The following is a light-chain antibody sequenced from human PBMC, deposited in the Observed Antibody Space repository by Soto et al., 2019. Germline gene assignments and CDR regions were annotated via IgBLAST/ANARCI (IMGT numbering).Light chain of an antibody. V-gene: IGKV1-39*01. J-gene: IGKJ3*01. Sequence: DIEMTQSPSSLSASVGDRVTITCRSSESISTYLNWYQQKPSQAPKLLIYSASTLVGGAPSRFSGSRSGTEFTLPISNRQRADFATYFCQKSDSTPLFTFGPGTKVHVK. CDR1: ESISTY. CDR3: QKSDSTPLFT. CDR2: SAS.